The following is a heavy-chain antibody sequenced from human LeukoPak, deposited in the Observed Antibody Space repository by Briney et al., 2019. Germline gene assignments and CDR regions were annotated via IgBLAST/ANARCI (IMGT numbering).Heavy chain of an antibody. V-gene: IGHV3-43*02. CDR3: ARDNTGSYEY. CDR2: IRADGATT. Sequence: GGTLRLSCAASGFTFGDYDMHWVRQAPGKGLEWVSLIRADGATTRYTDSVKGRFTISRDNSKDSLYLQMNSLRTEDTALYYCARDNTGSYEYWGQGTLVTVSP. J-gene: IGHJ4*02. D-gene: IGHD1-26*01. CDR1: GFTFGDYD.